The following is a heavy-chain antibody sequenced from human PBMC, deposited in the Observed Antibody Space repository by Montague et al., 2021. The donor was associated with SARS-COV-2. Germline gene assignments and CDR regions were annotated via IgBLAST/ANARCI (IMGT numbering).Heavy chain of an antibody. CDR1: GDSIRGATYY. Sequence: SETLSLTCAISGDSIRGATYYWAWIRPPPGRGLEWIGNIYYSGSTMYNPSLKSRVTMSVDTSKNQFSLHLNLVTAADTAVYHCARRLTGLEPPFDPWGQGTLVIVSS. CDR3: ARRLTGLEPPFDP. J-gene: IGHJ5*02. D-gene: IGHD1-1*01. CDR2: IYYSGST. V-gene: IGHV4-39*01.